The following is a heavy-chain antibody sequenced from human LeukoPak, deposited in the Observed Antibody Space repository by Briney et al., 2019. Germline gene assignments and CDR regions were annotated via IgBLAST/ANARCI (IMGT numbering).Heavy chain of an antibody. D-gene: IGHD6-19*01. Sequence: ASVKVSCKASGYTFTSYGISWLRQAPGQGLEWMGWISAYNGNTNYAQKLQGRVTMTTDTSTSTAYMELRSLRSDDTAVYYCARGSSGWYIGWFDPWGQETLVTVSS. J-gene: IGHJ5*02. CDR3: ARGSSGWYIGWFDP. CDR1: GYTFTSYG. V-gene: IGHV1-18*01. CDR2: ISAYNGNT.